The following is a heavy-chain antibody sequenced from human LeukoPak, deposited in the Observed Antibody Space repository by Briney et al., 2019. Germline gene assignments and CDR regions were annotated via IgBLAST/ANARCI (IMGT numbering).Heavy chain of an antibody. CDR3: AKGIAAAGFGY. J-gene: IGHJ4*02. V-gene: IGHV3-21*04. D-gene: IGHD6-13*01. Sequence: GGSLRLSCAASGFTFSDYSMNWVRQAPRKGLEWVSSISSSSSYIYYGDSVKGRFTISSDNAKNSLYLQMNSLRAEDTALYYCAKGIAAAGFGYWGQGTLVTVSS. CDR1: GFTFSDYS. CDR2: ISSSSSYI.